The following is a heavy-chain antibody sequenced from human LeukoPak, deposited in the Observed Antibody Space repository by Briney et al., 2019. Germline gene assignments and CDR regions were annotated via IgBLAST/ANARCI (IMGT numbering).Heavy chain of an antibody. V-gene: IGHV1-2*06. D-gene: IGHD3-22*01. Sequence: GASVKVSCKASGYTFTGYYMHWVRQAPGQGLEWMGRINPNSGGTNYAQKFQGRVTMTRDTSISTAYMELSRLRSDDTAVYYCARVSDGTSTMIDLGGGDYWGQGTLVTVSS. CDR1: GYTFTGYY. CDR2: INPNSGGT. J-gene: IGHJ4*02. CDR3: ARVSDGTSTMIDLGGGDY.